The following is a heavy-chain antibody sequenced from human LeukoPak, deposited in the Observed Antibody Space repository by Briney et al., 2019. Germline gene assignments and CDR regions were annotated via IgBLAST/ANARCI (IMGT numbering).Heavy chain of an antibody. D-gene: IGHD3-16*01. CDR3: ARGRADYDYVWGARYYFDY. CDR2: ISSSSSYI. V-gene: IGHV3-21*01. CDR1: GFTFSSYS. Sequence: GGSLRLSCAASGFTFSSYSMNWVRQAPGKGLEWVSFISSSSSYIYYADSVKGRFTIYRDNAKNSLYLQMNSLRAEDTAVYYCARGRADYDYVWGARYYFDYWGQGTLVTVSS. J-gene: IGHJ4*02.